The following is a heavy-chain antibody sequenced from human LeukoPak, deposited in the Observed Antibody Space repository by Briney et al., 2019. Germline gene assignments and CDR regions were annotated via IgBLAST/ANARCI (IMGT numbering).Heavy chain of an antibody. CDR3: ATEGRSYSPGY. V-gene: IGHV3-48*02. J-gene: IGHJ4*02. Sequence: GGSLRLSCAASGXTFSDSGMNWVRQAPGKGLEWISYISSGGGTRYYADSVKGRFTISRDNAENSLYLQMNSLRDDDTAVYYCATEGRSYSPGYWGQGTLVTVSS. CDR2: ISSGGGTR. CDR1: GXTFSDSG. D-gene: IGHD3-10*01.